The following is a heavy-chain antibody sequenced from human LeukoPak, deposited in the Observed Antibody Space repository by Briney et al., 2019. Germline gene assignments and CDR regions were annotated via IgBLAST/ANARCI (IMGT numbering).Heavy chain of an antibody. J-gene: IGHJ3*02. CDR3: ARDVYSSGTLGTIDI. D-gene: IGHD6-19*01. Sequence: GGSLRLSCAASGFTFSSYAMHWVRQAPGEGLKWVAVISNDGSRKYYADSVKGRFTISRDNSKNTLDVQMNSLRDEDTAVYFCARDVYSSGTLGTIDIWGQGTMVTVSS. CDR1: GFTFSSYA. V-gene: IGHV3-30*04. CDR2: ISNDGSRK.